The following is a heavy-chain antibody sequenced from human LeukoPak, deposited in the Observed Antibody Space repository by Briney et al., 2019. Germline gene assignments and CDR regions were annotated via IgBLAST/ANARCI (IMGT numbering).Heavy chain of an antibody. J-gene: IGHJ4*02. D-gene: IGHD3-10*01. V-gene: IGHV3-30*02. CDR3: ASSPYTYYYGSGSEVDY. CDR2: IRYDGSNK. Sequence: GRSLRLSCAASGFTFSSYSMNWVRQAPGKGLGWVAFIRYDGSNKYYADSVKGRFTISRDNSKNTLYLQMNSLRAEDTAVYYCASSPYTYYYGSGSEVDYWGQGTLVTVSS. CDR1: GFTFSSYS.